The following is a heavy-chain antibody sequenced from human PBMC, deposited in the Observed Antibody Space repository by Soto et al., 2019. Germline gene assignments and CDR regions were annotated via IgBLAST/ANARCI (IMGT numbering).Heavy chain of an antibody. CDR1: GFIFRNYA. CDR2: IGGPGTDT. D-gene: IGHD2-15*01. Sequence: GGSLRLSCAASGFIFRNYAMSWVRQSPGKGLEWVSSIGGPGTDTYYTDSVKGRFTVSRDNSMSTLFLQMNGLRVEDTAVYYCVKDRMKENPVWDPFDIWGQGSMVTVSS. J-gene: IGHJ3*02. V-gene: IGHV3-23*01. CDR3: VKDRMKENPVWDPFDI.